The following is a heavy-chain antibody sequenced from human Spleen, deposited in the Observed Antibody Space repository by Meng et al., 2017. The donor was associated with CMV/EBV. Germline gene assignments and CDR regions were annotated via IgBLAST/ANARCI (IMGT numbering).Heavy chain of an antibody. D-gene: IGHD3-10*01. V-gene: IGHV1-18*01. CDR3: TTGRLVGLQLVRVWFDA. J-gene: IGHJ5*02. Sequence: YILSNYGINWVRQAPGQGLEWMGWISVYNGNTYYTQKFQGRVSMTTDTSTTTAYMELGSLRSDDTAVYYCTTGRLVGLQLVRVWFDAWGQGTLVTVSS. CDR2: ISVYNGNT. CDR1: YILSNYG.